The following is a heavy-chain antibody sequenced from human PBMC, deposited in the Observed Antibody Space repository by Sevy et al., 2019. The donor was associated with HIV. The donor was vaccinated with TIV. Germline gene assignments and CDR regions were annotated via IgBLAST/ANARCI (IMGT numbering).Heavy chain of an antibody. CDR1: GFTFSSYA. CDR2: ISYDGSNK. D-gene: IGHD2-2*01. Sequence: GGSLRLSCAASGFTFSSYAMHWVRQAPGKGLEWVAVISYDGSNKYYADSVKGRFTISRDNSKNTLYLQMNSLRAEDTVVYYCARDIVVVPAAQGGNDAFDIWGQGTMVTVSS. J-gene: IGHJ3*02. V-gene: IGHV3-30-3*01. CDR3: ARDIVVVPAAQGGNDAFDI.